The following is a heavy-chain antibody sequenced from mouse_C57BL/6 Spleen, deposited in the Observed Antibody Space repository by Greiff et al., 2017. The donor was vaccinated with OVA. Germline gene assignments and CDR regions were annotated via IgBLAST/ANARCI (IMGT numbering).Heavy chain of an antibody. CDR3: ARLYGSSPYWYFDV. J-gene: IGHJ1*03. V-gene: IGHV5-12*01. CDR2: ISNGGGST. CDR1: GFTFSDYY. Sequence: EVMLVESGGGLVQPGGSLKLSCAASGFTFSDYYMYWVRQTPEKRLEWVAYISNGGGSTYYPDTVKGRFTISRDNAKNTLYLQMSRLKSEDTAMYYCARLYGSSPYWYFDVWGTGTTVTVSS. D-gene: IGHD1-1*01.